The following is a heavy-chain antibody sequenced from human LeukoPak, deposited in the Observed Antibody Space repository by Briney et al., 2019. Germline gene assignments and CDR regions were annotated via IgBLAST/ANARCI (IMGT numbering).Heavy chain of an antibody. J-gene: IGHJ4*02. Sequence: ASVKVSCKASGGTFSSYAITWVRQAPGQGLEWMGGIIPIFGTANYAQKFQGRVAITADESTSTAYMELSSLRSEDTAVYYCARDGDSSAWFYWGQGTLVTVSS. CDR1: GGTFSSYA. CDR3: ARDGDSSAWFY. V-gene: IGHV1-69*13. CDR2: IIPIFGTA. D-gene: IGHD6-19*01.